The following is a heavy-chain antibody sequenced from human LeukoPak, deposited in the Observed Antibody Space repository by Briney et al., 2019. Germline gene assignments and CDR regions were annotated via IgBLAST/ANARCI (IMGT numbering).Heavy chain of an antibody. CDR2: IIPIFGTA. D-gene: IGHD2-21*02. Sequence: HRASVKVSCKASGGTFSSYAISWVRQAPGQGLEWMGGIIPIFGTANYAQKFQGRVTITADESTSTAYMELSSLRSEDTAVYYCARGCGDCYSGDYYYYYGMDVWGQGTTVTVSS. CDR1: GGTFSSYA. V-gene: IGHV1-69*13. CDR3: ARGCGDCYSGDYYYYYGMDV. J-gene: IGHJ6*02.